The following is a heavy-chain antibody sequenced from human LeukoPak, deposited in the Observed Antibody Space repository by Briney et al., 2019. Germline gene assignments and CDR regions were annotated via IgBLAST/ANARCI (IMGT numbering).Heavy chain of an antibody. CDR3: ARSVDIVVVPAARDYYYYGMDV. J-gene: IGHJ6*02. CDR1: GFAFSSYA. D-gene: IGHD2-2*01. Sequence: GGSLRLSCAASGFAFSSYAMSWVRQAPGKGLEWVSYISSSSSTIYYADSVKGRFTISRDNAKNSLYLQMNSLRAEDTAVYYCARSVDIVVVPAARDYYYYGMDVWGQGTTVTVSS. V-gene: IGHV3-48*04. CDR2: ISSSSSTI.